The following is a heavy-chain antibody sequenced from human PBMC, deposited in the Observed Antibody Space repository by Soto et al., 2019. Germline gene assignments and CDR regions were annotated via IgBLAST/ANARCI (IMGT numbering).Heavy chain of an antibody. CDR1: GYTLTELS. V-gene: IGHV1-24*01. CDR3: AIDTQHVLRYFDSPRWFVP. Sequence: GASVKVSCKVSGYTLTELSMHWVRQAPGKGLEWMGGFDPEDGETIYAQKFQGRVTMTEDTSTDTAYMELSSLRSEDTAVYYCAIDTQHVLRYFDSPRWFVPWGQGTLVTVFS. CDR2: FDPEDGET. J-gene: IGHJ5*02. D-gene: IGHD3-9*01.